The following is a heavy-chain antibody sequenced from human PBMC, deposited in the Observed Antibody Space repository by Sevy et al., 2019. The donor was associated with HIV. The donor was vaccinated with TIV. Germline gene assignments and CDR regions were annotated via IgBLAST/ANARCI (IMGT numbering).Heavy chain of an antibody. J-gene: IGHJ4*02. Sequence: RGGFLRLSCAASGFTFSSYGMHWVHQAPGKGLEWVAVIWYDGSNKYYAESVKGRFTISRDNSKNTLYLQMNSLRAEDTAVYYCAMNYYDSSGSSFFFDYWGQGTLVTVSS. CDR2: IWYDGSNK. CDR1: GFTFSSYG. CDR3: AMNYYDSSGSSFFFDY. D-gene: IGHD3-22*01. V-gene: IGHV3-33*01.